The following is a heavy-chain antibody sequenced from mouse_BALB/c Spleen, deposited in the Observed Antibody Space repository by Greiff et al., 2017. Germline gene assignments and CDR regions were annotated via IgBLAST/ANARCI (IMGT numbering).Heavy chain of an antibody. Sequence: EVKLMESGGGLVKPGGSLKLSCAASGFAFSSYDMSWVRQTPEKRLEWVAYISSGGGSTDYPDTVKGRFTISRDNAKNTRYLQMSSLKSEDTAMYYCARHGSGYNYAMDYWGQGTSVTVSS. D-gene: IGHD1-1*01. CDR2: ISSGGGST. CDR3: ARHGSGYNYAMDY. J-gene: IGHJ4*01. V-gene: IGHV5-12-1*01. CDR1: GFAFSSYD.